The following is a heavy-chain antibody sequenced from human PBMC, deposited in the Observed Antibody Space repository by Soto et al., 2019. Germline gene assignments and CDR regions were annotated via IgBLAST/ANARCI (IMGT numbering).Heavy chain of an antibody. CDR2: IWYDGSLE. V-gene: IGHV3-33*03. CDR3: AKPSYDFWSGYYHPFDY. D-gene: IGHD3-3*01. Sequence: QVQLVESGGGVVQPGRSLRLSCAASGFSFSSFGMHWVRQAPGKGLEWVAIIWYDGSLEYYADSVKGRLTISRDNSKNTLYLQMNSLRVEDTAVYYCAKPSYDFWSGYYHPFDYWGQGTLVTVSS. CDR1: GFSFSSFG. J-gene: IGHJ4*02.